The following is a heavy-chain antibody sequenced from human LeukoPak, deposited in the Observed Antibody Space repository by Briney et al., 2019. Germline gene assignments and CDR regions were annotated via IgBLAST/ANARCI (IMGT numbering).Heavy chain of an antibody. J-gene: IGHJ4*02. CDR1: GFTFSSYW. CDR2: IKQDGSEK. CDR3: ARIGEGGGPYFDY. D-gene: IGHD2-15*01. V-gene: IGHV3-7*01. Sequence: GGSLRLSCAASGFTFSSYWMSWVRQAPGKGLEWVANIKQDGSEKYYVDSVKGRFTISRDNAKNSLYLQMNSLRAEDTAVYYCARIGEGGGPYFDYWGQGTLVTVSS.